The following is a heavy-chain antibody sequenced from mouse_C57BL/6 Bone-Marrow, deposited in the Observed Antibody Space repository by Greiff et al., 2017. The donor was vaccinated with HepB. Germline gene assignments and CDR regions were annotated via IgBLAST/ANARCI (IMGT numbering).Heavy chain of an antibody. J-gene: IGHJ1*03. D-gene: IGHD1-1*01. CDR2: ISYDGSN. Sequence: EVQRVESGPGLVKPSQSLSLTCSVTGYSITSGYYWNWIRQFPGNKLEWMGYISYDGSNNYNPSLKNRISITRDTSKNQFFLKLNSVTTEDTATYDCARFTTVDLPYWYFDVWGTGTTVTVSS. V-gene: IGHV3-6*01. CDR3: ARFTTVDLPYWYFDV. CDR1: GYSITSGYY.